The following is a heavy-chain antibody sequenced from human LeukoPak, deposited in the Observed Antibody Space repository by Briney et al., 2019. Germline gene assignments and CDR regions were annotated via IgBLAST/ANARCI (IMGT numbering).Heavy chain of an antibody. CDR1: GYTFTSYG. CDR2: ISAYIGNT. D-gene: IGHD3-10*01. V-gene: IGHV1-18*01. J-gene: IGHJ4*02. CDR3: ARGADGSGSYYNNLEVDLFDY. Sequence: GASVKVSCKASGYTFTSYGISWVRQAPGQGLEWMGWISAYIGNTNYAQKLQGRVTMTTDTSTSTAYMELRSLRSDDTAVYYCARGADGSGSYYNNLEVDLFDYWGQGTLVTVSS.